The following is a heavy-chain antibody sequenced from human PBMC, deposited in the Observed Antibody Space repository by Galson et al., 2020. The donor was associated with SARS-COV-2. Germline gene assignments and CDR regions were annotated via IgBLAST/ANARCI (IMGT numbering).Heavy chain of an antibody. CDR1: GFTFRSHT. Sequence: GGSLRLSCVASGFTFRSHTMNWVRQAPAKGLEWVADISSDGSTIYYENSVRGRFFISRDNAKNALYLQMNSLRDDDTAVYFCARPQYSGSWHFDYWGQGTPVIVSS. V-gene: IGHV3-48*02. CDR2: ISSDGSTI. CDR3: ARPQYSGSWHFDY. J-gene: IGHJ4*02. D-gene: IGHD6-13*01.